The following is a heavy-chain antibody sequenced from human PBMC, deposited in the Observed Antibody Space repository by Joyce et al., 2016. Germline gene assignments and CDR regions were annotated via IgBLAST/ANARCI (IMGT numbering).Heavy chain of an antibody. V-gene: IGHV2-5*01. CDR3: AHSRKLSGTKYYFDY. Sequence: QITLEGSGPSLVKPTETLTLTCTFSGFSLTTLGVAVGWIRQPPGKALAGLSRIYWNGDERYSPARKSRLTITKDTSKNQVVLTMTDMDPVDTATYFCAHSRKLSGTKYYFDYWGQGTPVTVSS. D-gene: IGHD1-7*01. J-gene: IGHJ4*02. CDR2: IYWNGDE. CDR1: GFSLTTLGVA.